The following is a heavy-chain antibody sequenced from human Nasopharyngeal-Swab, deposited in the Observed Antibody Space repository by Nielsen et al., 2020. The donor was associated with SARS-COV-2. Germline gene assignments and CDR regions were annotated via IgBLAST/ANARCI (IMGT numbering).Heavy chain of an antibody. Sequence: WIRQPPGKGLEWIGYIYYSGSTYYNPSLKSRVTISVDTSKNQFSLKLSSVTAADTAVYYCAGEGAFLSTSGTHMDVWGKGTTVTVS. V-gene: IGHV4-31*02. D-gene: IGHD2-2*01. CDR3: AGEGAFLSTSGTHMDV. CDR2: IYYSGST. J-gene: IGHJ6*03.